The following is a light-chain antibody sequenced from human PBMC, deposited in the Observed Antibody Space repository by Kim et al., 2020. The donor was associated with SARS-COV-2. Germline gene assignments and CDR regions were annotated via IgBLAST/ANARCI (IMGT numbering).Light chain of an antibody. J-gene: IGKJ4*01. CDR3: QQDYNIPLT. CDR2: DAY. Sequence: DVQMTQAPASLSASVGDRVTITCQASQDIANYLNWYQQKPGKAPNLLIYDAYNLETGVPSRFSGSGFGTDFSFPISGLQPEDIATYYCQQDYNIPLTFSGGTKVDIK. V-gene: IGKV1-33*01. CDR1: QDIANY.